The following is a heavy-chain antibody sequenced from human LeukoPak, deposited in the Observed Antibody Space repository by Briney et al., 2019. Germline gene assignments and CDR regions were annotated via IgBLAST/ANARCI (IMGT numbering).Heavy chain of an antibody. CDR2: ISTSSTYI. Sequence: PGGSLRLSCTASGFTLSNYWMHWVRQAPGKGLEWVSSISTSSTYIYYADSVKGRFTISRDNAKNSLYLQMNSLRAEDTAVYYCARDPPFIIGTTFFDYWGQGTLVTVSS. CDR3: ARDPPFIIGTTFFDY. V-gene: IGHV3-21*01. CDR1: GFTLSNYW. D-gene: IGHD1-20*01. J-gene: IGHJ4*02.